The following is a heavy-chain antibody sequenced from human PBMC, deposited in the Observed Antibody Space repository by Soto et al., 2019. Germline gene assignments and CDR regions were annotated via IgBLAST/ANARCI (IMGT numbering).Heavy chain of an antibody. Sequence: GASVKVSCKASGYSFSSYGISWVRQAPGQGLEWMGWISAYNSNTDYAQKFQGRVTMTPDTSTTTAYMELRSLRSDDTAVYYCARERVVRGVPYGMDVWGQGTTVTVSS. CDR1: GYSFSSYG. CDR3: ARERVVRGVPYGMDV. V-gene: IGHV1-18*01. CDR2: ISAYNSNT. D-gene: IGHD3-10*01. J-gene: IGHJ6*02.